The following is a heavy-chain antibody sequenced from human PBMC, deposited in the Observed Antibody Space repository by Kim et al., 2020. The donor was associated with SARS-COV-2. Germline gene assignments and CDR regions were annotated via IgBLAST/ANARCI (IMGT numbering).Heavy chain of an antibody. CDR2: SNHSGST. D-gene: IGHD4-17*01. CDR1: GGSFSGYN. Sequence: SETLSLTCAVYGGSFSGYNWSWIRQPPGKGLEWIGESNHSGSTNYNPTPKSRVLITVDVSKNQNSLKQMFWPVADAAVSYYASGRGGTTYGTRGLAGYY. V-gene: IGHV4-34*01. CDR3: ASGRGGTTYGTRGLAGYY. J-gene: IGHJ6*01.